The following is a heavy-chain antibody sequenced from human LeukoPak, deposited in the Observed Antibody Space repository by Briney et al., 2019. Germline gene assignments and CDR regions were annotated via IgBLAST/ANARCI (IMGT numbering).Heavy chain of an antibody. V-gene: IGHV3-23*01. J-gene: IGHJ4*02. CDR3: AKDLHTSAGSPTFGS. CDR1: GFTFTTYA. D-gene: IGHD2-2*01. Sequence: GGSLRLSCVASGFTFTTYAMTWLRQAPGKGLEWVSTITGPGDNTFYGDSVRGRFTISRDNSRNTLYLQMNSLRVEDTAIYYCAKDLHTSAGSPTFGSWGQGTLVTVSS. CDR2: ITGPGDNT.